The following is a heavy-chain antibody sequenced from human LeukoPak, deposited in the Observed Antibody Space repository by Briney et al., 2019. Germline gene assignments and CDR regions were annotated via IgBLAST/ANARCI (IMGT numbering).Heavy chain of an antibody. J-gene: IGHJ6*02. Sequence: GGSLRLSCAASGYTVTNNFMNGVRQAPGKGLEWVSVIYAGGTTSYAGTVKGRFTISRDSYKNTLYLQMNSLRAEDTAVYYCARERYASGTRCGVDVWGQGATVTVSS. D-gene: IGHD3-10*01. CDR3: ARERYASGTRCGVDV. CDR2: IYAGGTT. CDR1: GYTVTNNF. V-gene: IGHV3-66*01.